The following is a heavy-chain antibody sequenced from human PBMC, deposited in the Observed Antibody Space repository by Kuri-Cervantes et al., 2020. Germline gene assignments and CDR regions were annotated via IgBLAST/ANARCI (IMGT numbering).Heavy chain of an antibody. V-gene: IGHV3-30*03. CDR2: ISYDGSNK. D-gene: IGHD6-6*01. Sequence: GESLKISCAASGFTFSSYGMHWVRQAPGKGLEWVAVISYDGSNKYYADSVKGRFTISRDNSKNTLYLQMNSLRAEDTAVYYCALSKQLVGDGGYYYYYGMDVWGQGTTVTVSS. CDR1: GFTFSSYG. J-gene: IGHJ6*02. CDR3: ALSKQLVGDGGYYYYYGMDV.